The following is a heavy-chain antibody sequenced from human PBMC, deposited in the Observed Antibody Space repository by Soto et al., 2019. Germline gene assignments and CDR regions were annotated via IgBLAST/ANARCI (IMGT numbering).Heavy chain of an antibody. J-gene: IGHJ4*02. V-gene: IGHV1-69*13. CDR2: IIPIFGTA. Sequence: SVKVSCKASGGTFSSYAISWVRQAPGQGLEWMGGIIPIFGTANYAQKFQGRVTITADESTSTAYMELSSLRSEDTAVYYCARKSDSDYYDSSGYYGPFDYWGQGTLVTVSS. D-gene: IGHD3-22*01. CDR3: ARKSDSDYYDSSGYYGPFDY. CDR1: GGTFSSYA.